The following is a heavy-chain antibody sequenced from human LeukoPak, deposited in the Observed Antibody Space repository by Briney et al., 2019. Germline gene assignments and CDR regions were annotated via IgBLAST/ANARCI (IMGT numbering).Heavy chain of an antibody. V-gene: IGHV1-2*04. D-gene: IGHD6-19*01. CDR1: GYTLTELS. J-gene: IGHJ6*02. CDR3: AREGIAVADRAWDYYYGMDV. Sequence: ASVKVSCKVSGYTLTELSMHWVRQAPGQGLEWMGWINPNSGGTNYAQKFQGWVTMTRDTSISTAYMELSRLRSDDTAVYYCAREGIAVADRAWDYYYGMDVWGQGTTVTVSS. CDR2: INPNSGGT.